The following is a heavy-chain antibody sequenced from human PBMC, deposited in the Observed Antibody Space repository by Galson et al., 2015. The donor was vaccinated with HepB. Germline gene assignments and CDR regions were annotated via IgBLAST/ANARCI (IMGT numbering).Heavy chain of an antibody. J-gene: IGHJ4*02. D-gene: IGHD6-13*01. Sequence: SLRLSCAASGFTFSSYWMSWVRQAPGKGLEWVANIKQDGSEKYYVDSVKGRFTISRDNAKNSLYLQMNSLRAEDTAVYYCAKARVWSSSCYDYWGQGTLVTVSS. V-gene: IGHV3-7*03. CDR1: GFTFSSYW. CDR2: IKQDGSEK. CDR3: AKARVWSSSCYDY.